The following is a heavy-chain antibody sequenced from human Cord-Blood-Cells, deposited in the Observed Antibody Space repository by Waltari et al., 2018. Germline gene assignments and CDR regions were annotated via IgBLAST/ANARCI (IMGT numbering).Heavy chain of an antibody. D-gene: IGHD6-6*01. CDR2: IYYSGST. J-gene: IGHJ5*02. V-gene: IGHV4-39*01. Sequence: QLQLQESGPGLVKPSETLSLTCTVSGGSISSSSYYWGWIRQPPGKGLEWIGSIYYSGSTYYNPPLKSRVTISVDTSKNQFSLKLSSVTAADTAVYYCARRRIAARPESRFDPWGQGTLVTVSS. CDR3: ARRRIAARPESRFDP. CDR1: GGSISSSSYY.